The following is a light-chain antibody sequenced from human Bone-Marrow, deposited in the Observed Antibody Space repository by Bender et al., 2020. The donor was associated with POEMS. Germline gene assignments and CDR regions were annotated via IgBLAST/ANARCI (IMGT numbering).Light chain of an antibody. V-gene: IGLV2-14*01. CDR1: SSDVGGYNY. J-gene: IGLJ1*01. Sequence: QSALTQPASVSGSPGQSITISCTGTSSDVGGYNYVSWYQQHPGKAPKLMIYDVVHRPSGVSSRFSGSKSGNEASLTISGLQAEDEADYYCCSYAGSYTYVFATGTKVTVL. CDR3: CSYAGSYTYV. CDR2: DVV.